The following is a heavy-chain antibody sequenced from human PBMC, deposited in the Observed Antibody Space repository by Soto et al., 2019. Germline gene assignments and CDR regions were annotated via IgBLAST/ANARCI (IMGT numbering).Heavy chain of an antibody. D-gene: IGHD3-3*02. Sequence: SETLSLTCTVSGSSINSSGYYWGWIRQPPGKGLEWIGSMFYGVSTYYNPSLKSRVAVSVDTSKNQFSLNLRSVTAADTAVYYCARLPSRHLVDYWGQGTLVTVSS. CDR3: ARLPSRHLVDY. J-gene: IGHJ4*02. V-gene: IGHV4-39*01. CDR2: MFYGVST. CDR1: GSSINSSGYY.